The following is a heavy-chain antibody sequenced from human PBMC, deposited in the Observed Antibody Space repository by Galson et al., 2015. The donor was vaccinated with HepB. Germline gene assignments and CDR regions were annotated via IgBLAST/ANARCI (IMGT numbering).Heavy chain of an antibody. Sequence: QSGAEVTKPGESLKISCKGSGSSFTSYWIGWVRQMPGKGLEWMGIIYPGDSDTRYSPSFQGQVTISADKSISTAYLQWSSLKASDTAMYYCARQGMGEWAMVRGVAGDFDYWGQGTLVTVSS. CDR2: IYPGDSDT. V-gene: IGHV5-51*01. CDR1: GSSFTSYW. J-gene: IGHJ4*02. CDR3: ARQGMGEWAMVRGVAGDFDY. D-gene: IGHD3-10*01.